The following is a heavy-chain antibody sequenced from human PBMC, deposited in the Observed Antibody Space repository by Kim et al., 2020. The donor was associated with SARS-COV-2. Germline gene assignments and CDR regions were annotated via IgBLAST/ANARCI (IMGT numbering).Heavy chain of an antibody. Sequence: YADSGKGRFTISRDNAKNSLYLKMNSLRAEDTALYYCARSGGSGAGVTHNWGQGTLVTVSS. CDR3: ARSGGSGAGVTHN. V-gene: IGHV3-20*03. D-gene: IGHD2-15*01. J-gene: IGHJ4*02.